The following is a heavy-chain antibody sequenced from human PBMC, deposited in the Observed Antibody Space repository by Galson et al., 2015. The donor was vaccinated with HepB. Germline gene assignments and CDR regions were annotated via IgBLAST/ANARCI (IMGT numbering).Heavy chain of an antibody. Sequence: SLRLSCAASGFTVSSNYMSWVRQAPGKGLEWVSVIYSHGSTSFAASVKGRFTISRDNSKNTLYLQMNSLRAEDTAVYYCAKNNIAVPGRNWFDPWGQGTLVTVSS. V-gene: IGHV3-66*01. CDR2: IYSHGST. CDR1: GFTVSSNY. CDR3: AKNNIAVPGRNWFDP. J-gene: IGHJ5*02. D-gene: IGHD6-19*01.